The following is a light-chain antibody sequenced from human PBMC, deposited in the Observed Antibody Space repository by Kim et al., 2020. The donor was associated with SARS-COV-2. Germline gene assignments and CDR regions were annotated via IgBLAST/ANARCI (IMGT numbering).Light chain of an antibody. CDR2: DVS. V-gene: IGLV2-14*03. CDR1: SSDVGGYNY. J-gene: IGLJ2*01. Sequence: QSFTIPCTGPSSDVGGYNYVSWYQQHPGKAPKLMLYDVSNRPSGVSNRFSGSKSGNTASLTISGLQAEDEADYYCSSYTGSSTPVFGGGTQLTVL. CDR3: SSYTGSSTPV.